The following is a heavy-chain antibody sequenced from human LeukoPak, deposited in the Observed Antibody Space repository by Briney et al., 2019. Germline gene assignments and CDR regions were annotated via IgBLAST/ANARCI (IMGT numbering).Heavy chain of an antibody. V-gene: IGHV4-30-4*02. CDR3: AREMGY. Sequence: SETLSLTCTVSGGSISSHYWSWIRQPPGKGLEWIGYIHDSGSTYYNPSLKSRVTISVDTSKNQFSLKLSSVTAADTAVYYCAREMGYWGQGTLVTVSS. D-gene: IGHD2-8*01. CDR2: IHDSGST. CDR1: GGSISSHY. J-gene: IGHJ4*02.